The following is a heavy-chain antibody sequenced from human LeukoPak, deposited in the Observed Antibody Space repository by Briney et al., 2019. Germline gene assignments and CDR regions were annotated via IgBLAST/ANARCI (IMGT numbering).Heavy chain of an antibody. CDR3: ASIRVPPYYGMDV. V-gene: IGHV4-39*01. D-gene: IGHD3-10*01. CDR1: GGSISSSSYY. Sequence: SETLSLTCAVSGGSISSSSYYWGWIRQPPGKGLEWIGSIYYSGSTYYNPSLKSRVTISVDTSKNQFSLKLSSVTAADTAVYYCASIRVPPYYGMDVWGQGTTVTVSS. J-gene: IGHJ6*02. CDR2: IYYSGST.